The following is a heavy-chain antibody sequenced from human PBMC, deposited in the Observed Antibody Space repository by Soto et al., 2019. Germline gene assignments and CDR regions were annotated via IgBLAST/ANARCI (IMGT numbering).Heavy chain of an antibody. CDR3: AAQQRSYSGYALPGFDY. J-gene: IGHJ4*02. CDR1: GGSISSGGYY. Sequence: SETLSLTCTVSGGSISSGGYYWSWIRQHPGKGLEWIGYIYYSGSTYYNPSLKSRVTISVDTSKNQFSLKLSSVTAADTAVYYCAAQQRSYSGYALPGFDYWGQGTLVTVSS. CDR2: IYYSGST. V-gene: IGHV4-31*03. D-gene: IGHD5-12*01.